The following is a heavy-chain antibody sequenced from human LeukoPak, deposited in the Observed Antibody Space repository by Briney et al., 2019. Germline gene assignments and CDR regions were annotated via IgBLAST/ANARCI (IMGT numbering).Heavy chain of an antibody. CDR3: ARDMITVATPFFDY. V-gene: IGHV1-2*02. J-gene: IGHJ4*02. CDR2: ISPNSGDT. D-gene: IGHD2-15*01. CDR1: GYTFTGYY. Sequence: ASVKVSCKASGYTFTGYYMHWVRQAPGQGLEWMGWISPNSGDTDIAQKFQGRVTMTRDTSIATSYMEVDSLTSDDTAVYYCARDMITVATPFFDYWGQGTLVTVSS.